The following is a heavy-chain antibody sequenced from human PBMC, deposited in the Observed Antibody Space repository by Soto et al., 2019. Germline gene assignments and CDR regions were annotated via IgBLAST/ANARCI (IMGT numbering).Heavy chain of an antibody. CDR1: GYTFTGYY. V-gene: IGHV1-2*02. Sequence: QVQLVQSGAEVKKPGASVKVSCKASGYTFTGYYMHWVRQAPGQGLEWMGWINPNSGGTNYAQKFQGRVTMTTDTSSSTAYMELRSLRSDDTAVYYCARGGYDYDSSGYYPYNWFDPWGQGTLVTVSS. D-gene: IGHD3-22*01. CDR2: INPNSGGT. CDR3: ARGGYDYDSSGYYPYNWFDP. J-gene: IGHJ5*02.